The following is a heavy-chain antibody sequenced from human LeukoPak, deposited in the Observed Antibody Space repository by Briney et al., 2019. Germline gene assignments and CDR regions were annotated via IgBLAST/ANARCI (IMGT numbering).Heavy chain of an antibody. J-gene: IGHJ4*02. CDR2: INHSGST. D-gene: IGHD2-15*01. V-gene: IGHV4-34*01. CDR1: GGSFSDYD. Sequence: PSETLSLTCAVYGGSFSDYDWSWIRQPPGKGLEWIGEINHSGSTNYNPSLKSRVTISVDTSKNQFSLKLSSVTAADTAVYYCARGLKRWFSAYFDYWGQGTLVTVSS. CDR3: ARGLKRWFSAYFDY.